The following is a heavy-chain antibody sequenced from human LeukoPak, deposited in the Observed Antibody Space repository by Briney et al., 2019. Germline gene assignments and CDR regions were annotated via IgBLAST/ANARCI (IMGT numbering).Heavy chain of an antibody. CDR3: ARALTDDSSGQDWYFDL. J-gene: IGHJ2*01. Sequence: GGSLRLSCAASGFTFSSYSMNWVRQAPGKGLEWVSYISSSSSTIYYADSVKGRFTISRDNAKNSLYLQMSSLRSEDTAVYYCARALTDDSSGQDWYFDLWGRGTLVTVSS. V-gene: IGHV3-48*01. D-gene: IGHD3-22*01. CDR1: GFTFSSYS. CDR2: ISSSSSTI.